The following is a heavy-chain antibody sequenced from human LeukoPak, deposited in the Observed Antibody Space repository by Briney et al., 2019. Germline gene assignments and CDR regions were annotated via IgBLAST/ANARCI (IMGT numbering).Heavy chain of an antibody. V-gene: IGHV3-30*03. J-gene: IGHJ4*02. D-gene: IGHD6-19*01. CDR3: ARYSSGLDY. CDR2: ISYDGSNK. CDR1: GFTFSSFS. Sequence: GGSLRLSCATSGFTFSSFSMNWVRQAPGKGLEWVAVISYDGSNKYYADSVKGRFTISRDNSKNTLYLQMNSLRAEDTAVYYCARYSSGLDYWGQGTLVTVSS.